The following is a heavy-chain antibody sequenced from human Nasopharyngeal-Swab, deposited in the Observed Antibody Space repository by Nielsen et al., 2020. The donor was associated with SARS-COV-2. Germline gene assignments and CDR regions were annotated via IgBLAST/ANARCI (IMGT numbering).Heavy chain of an antibody. CDR1: GGSFSDYS. J-gene: IGHJ4*02. CDR3: SSGRVVYGGYDPRTPRHYLNY. D-gene: IGHD5-12*01. V-gene: IGHV4-34*01. Sequence: SETLSLTCAVSGGSFSDYSWSWIRQSPGEGLECIGEINHSGITNYNPSLKSRVTISVDTAKNHLSLKLTSVTAADTAVYFCSSGRVVYGGYDPRTPRHYLNYWGQGTQVTVSP. CDR2: INHSGIT.